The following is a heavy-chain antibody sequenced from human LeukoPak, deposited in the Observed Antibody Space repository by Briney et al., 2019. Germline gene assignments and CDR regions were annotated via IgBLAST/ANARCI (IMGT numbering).Heavy chain of an antibody. Sequence: PSETLSLTCTVSGGSISSSSYYWGWIRQPPGKGLEWIGSIYYSGSTHYNPSLKSRVTISVDTSRNQFSLKLSSVTAADTAVYYCARDLTKPYYRDNIEPMDVWGKGTTVTVSS. CDR3: ARDLTKPYYRDNIEPMDV. CDR1: GGSISSSSYY. CDR2: IYYSGST. D-gene: IGHD3-22*01. J-gene: IGHJ6*03. V-gene: IGHV4-39*07.